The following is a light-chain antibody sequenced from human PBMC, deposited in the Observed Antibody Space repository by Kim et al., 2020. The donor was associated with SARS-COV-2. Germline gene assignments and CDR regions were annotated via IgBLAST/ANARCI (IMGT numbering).Light chain of an antibody. CDR1: SSNVGRYTY. Sequence: GQSTAISCSGTSSNVGRYTYVSCHQQHPGKAPILMIYDVSNRPSGVSNLFSGTKSGNTASLTISGLQAEDDADYYCSSYTSSTTPVFGGGTQLTVL. J-gene: IGLJ3*02. V-gene: IGLV2-14*03. CDR2: DVS. CDR3: SSYTSSTTPV.